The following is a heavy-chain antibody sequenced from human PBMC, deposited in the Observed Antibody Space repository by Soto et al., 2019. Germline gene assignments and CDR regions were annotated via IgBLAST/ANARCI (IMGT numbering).Heavy chain of an antibody. D-gene: IGHD4-17*01. CDR3: AREGRLRWPGDLDY. V-gene: IGHV4-34*01. CDR2: INHSGST. J-gene: IGHJ4*02. CDR1: GGSFSGYY. Sequence: SETLSLTCAVYGGSFSGYYWSWIRQPPGKGLEWIGEINHSGSTNYNPSLKSRVTISVDTSKNQFSPKLSSVTAADTAVYYCAREGRLRWPGDLDYWGQGTLVTVSS.